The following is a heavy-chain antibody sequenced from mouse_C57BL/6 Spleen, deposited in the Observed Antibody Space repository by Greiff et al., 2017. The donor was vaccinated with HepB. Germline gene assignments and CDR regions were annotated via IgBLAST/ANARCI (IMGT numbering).Heavy chain of an antibody. D-gene: IGHD3-2*02. Sequence: QVQLQQSGAELVRPGASVKLSCKASGYTFTDYYINWVKQRPGQGLEWIARIYPGSGNTYYNEKFKGKATLTAEKSSSTAYMQLSSLTSEDSAVYFCAREAQATYYFDYWGQGTTLTVSS. CDR3: AREAQATYYFDY. CDR1: GYTFTDYY. CDR2: IYPGSGNT. V-gene: IGHV1-76*01. J-gene: IGHJ2*01.